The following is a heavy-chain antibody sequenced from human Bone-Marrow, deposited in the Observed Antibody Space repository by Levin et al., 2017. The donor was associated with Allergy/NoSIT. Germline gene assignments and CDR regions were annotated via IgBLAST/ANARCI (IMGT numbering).Heavy chain of an antibody. CDR3: ARDMKSWYGAGSGAFDL. J-gene: IGHJ3*01. Sequence: SETLSLTCSVSGGSIKSSNYYWSWVRQTPGTGLEWIGDISYTGSTYYNPSLRSRLVMSVDTSVNQFSLQLTAVTAADTAVYYCARDMKSWYGAGSGAFDLWGQGTKVTVSS. D-gene: IGHD3-10*01. V-gene: IGHV4-30-4*01. CDR1: GGSIKSSNYY. CDR2: ISYTGST.